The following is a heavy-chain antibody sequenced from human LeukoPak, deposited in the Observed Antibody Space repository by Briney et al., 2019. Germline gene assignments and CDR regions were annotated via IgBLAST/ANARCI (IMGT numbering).Heavy chain of an antibody. CDR3: AKGKAYNNLDWFDP. CDR2: IVGTGAST. CDR1: GFTFSNYA. J-gene: IGHJ5*02. D-gene: IGHD4-11*01. V-gene: IGHV3-23*01. Sequence: GGSLRLSCAASGFTFSNYAMTWVRQAPGKGLERVSSIVGTGASTFYADSVKGRFTISRDNSMDTLYLQLNSLRAEDTAVYFCAKGKAYNNLDWFDPWGQGTLVTVPS.